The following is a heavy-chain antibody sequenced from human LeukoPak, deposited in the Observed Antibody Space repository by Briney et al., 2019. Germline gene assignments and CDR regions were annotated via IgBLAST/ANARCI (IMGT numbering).Heavy chain of an antibody. CDR3: WGLEQELVQGAYYFDY. CDR1: GGSISSYY. CDR2: IYYSGST. J-gene: IGHJ4*02. D-gene: IGHD6-13*01. Sequence: SETLSLTCTVSGGSISSYYWSWIRQPPGKGLEWIGYIYYSGSTNYNPSLKSRVTISVDTSKNHSSLQQSSVTAADTAVYYCWGLEQELVQGAYYFDYWGEGTLVTVSS. V-gene: IGHV4-59*08.